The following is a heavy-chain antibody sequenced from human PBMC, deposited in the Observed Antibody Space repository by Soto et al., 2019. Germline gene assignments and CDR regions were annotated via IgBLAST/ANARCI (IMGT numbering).Heavy chain of an antibody. J-gene: IGHJ2*01. D-gene: IGHD3-22*01. CDR1: GFTFSNAW. CDR2: IKRKTDGETT. Sequence: PGGSLRLSCAASGFTFSNAWMNWVRQAPGKGLEWVGRIKRKTDGETTDYAAPVKGRFTISRDYSRNTLYLQMNSLATEDTAVYYCSTVRDSYDSGVYWYFDLWGRGTLVTVS. V-gene: IGHV3-15*07. CDR3: STVRDSYDSGVYWYFDL.